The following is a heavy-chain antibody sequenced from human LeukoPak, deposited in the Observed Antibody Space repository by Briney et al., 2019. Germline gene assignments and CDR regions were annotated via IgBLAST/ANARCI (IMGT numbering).Heavy chain of an antibody. CDR3: ARYFAVPDGGGFDY. J-gene: IGHJ4*02. V-gene: IGHV1-2*02. CDR2: INPNTGDT. CDR1: GYTFSGHY. Sequence: ASVKVSCKASGYTFSGHYMHWVRQAPGQGLEWLGWINPNTGDTKYAQKFQGSVTMTRDTSISTVYMELSGLTSDDTAIYYCARYFAVPDGGGFDYWGQGTLVTVSS. D-gene: IGHD3-3*01.